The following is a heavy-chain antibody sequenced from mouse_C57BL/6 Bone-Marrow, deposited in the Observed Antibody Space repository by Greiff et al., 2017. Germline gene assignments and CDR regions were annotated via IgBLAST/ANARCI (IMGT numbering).Heavy chain of an antibody. CDR2: SRNKANDYTT. J-gene: IGHJ3*01. D-gene: IGHD3-2*02. CDR1: GFTFSDFY. Sequence: EVMLVESGGGLVQSGRSLRLSCATSGFTFSDFYMEWVRQAPGKGLEWIAASRNKANDYTTEYSASVKGRFIVSRETSQSILYLQMNALRAEDTAIYYCARDAWGAAHGAYWGQGTLVTVSA. V-gene: IGHV7-1*01. CDR3: ARDAWGAAHGAY.